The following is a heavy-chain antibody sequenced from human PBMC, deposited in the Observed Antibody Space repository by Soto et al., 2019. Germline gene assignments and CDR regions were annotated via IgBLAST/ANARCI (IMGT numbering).Heavy chain of an antibody. J-gene: IGHJ6*02. CDR2: ISGSGGST. CDR3: ANAEYYVLRYFDWLSPNYGMDV. Sequence: PGGSLRLSCAASGFTFSSYAMSWVRQAPGKGLEWVSAISGSGGSTYYADSVKGRFTISRGNSKNTLYLQMNSLRAEDTAVYYCANAEYYVLRYFDWLSPNYGMDVWGQGTTVTVSS. D-gene: IGHD3-9*01. V-gene: IGHV3-23*01. CDR1: GFTFSSYA.